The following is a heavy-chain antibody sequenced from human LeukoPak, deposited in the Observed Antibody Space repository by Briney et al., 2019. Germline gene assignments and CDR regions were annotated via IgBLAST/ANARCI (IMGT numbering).Heavy chain of an antibody. CDR3: ARSRPAAYMYYFDY. J-gene: IGHJ4*02. Sequence: SETLSLTRTVSGGSISSYYWSWFRQPPGKGLEWIGYMYYSGITNYNPSLKSRVTISVDTSKNQFSLKLSSVTAADTAVYYCARSRPAAYMYYFDYWGQGTQVTVSS. D-gene: IGHD2-2*01. V-gene: IGHV4-59*01. CDR2: MYYSGIT. CDR1: GGSISSYY.